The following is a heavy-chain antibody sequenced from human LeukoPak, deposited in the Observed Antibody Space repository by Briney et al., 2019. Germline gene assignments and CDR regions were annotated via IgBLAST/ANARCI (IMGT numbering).Heavy chain of an antibody. CDR2: ISSSSSYI. CDR3: ARDFSWLQFGYFDY. Sequence: AGGSLRLSCAASGFTFSSYSMTWVRQAPGKGLEWVSSISSSSSYIYYADSVKGRFTISRDNAKNSLYLQMNSLRAEDTAVYYCARDFSWLQFGYFDYWGQGTLVTVSS. V-gene: IGHV3-21*01. J-gene: IGHJ4*02. CDR1: GFTFSSYS. D-gene: IGHD5-24*01.